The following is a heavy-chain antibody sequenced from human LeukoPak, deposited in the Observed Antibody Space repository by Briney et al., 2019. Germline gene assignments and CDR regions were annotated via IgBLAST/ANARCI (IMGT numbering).Heavy chain of an antibody. Sequence: PSETLSLTCTVSGGSISSSSYYWGWIRQPPGKGLEWLGEINQSGRTNYNPSLKSRVTISVDPSKNQISLNLSFVTATDTAVYYCARGWFGFWHNSYLDDNAFDVWGPGTMVTVSS. J-gene: IGHJ3*01. D-gene: IGHD3-10*01. CDR1: GGSISSSSYY. V-gene: IGHV4-39*01. CDR3: ARGWFGFWHNSYLDDNAFDV. CDR2: INQSGRT.